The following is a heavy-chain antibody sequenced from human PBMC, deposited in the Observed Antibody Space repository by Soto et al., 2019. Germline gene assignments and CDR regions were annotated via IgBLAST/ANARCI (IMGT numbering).Heavy chain of an antibody. V-gene: IGHV3-21*01. Sequence: LRLSCAASGFTFSDYSMHWVRQTPGKGLEWVSSISSGSSYINYADSVKGRFTISRDNAKNSLYLQMNTLRAEDTAVYYCARVPDYYDSNGYYWGQGTLVTVSS. D-gene: IGHD3-22*01. CDR2: ISSGSSYI. CDR1: GFTFSDYS. J-gene: IGHJ4*02. CDR3: ARVPDYYDSNGYY.